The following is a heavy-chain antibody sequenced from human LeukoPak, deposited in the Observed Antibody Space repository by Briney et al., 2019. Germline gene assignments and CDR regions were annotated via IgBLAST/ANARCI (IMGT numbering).Heavy chain of an antibody. J-gene: IGHJ4*02. Sequence: SVTVSFKASGGTFSSYAISWVRQAPGQGLEWMGGIIPIFGTANYAQKFQGRVTITADESTSTAYMELSSLRSEDTAVYYCASSQRREYQLPIFDYWGQGTLVTVSS. CDR3: ASSQRREYQLPIFDY. CDR1: GGTFSSYA. CDR2: IIPIFGTA. D-gene: IGHD2-2*01. V-gene: IGHV1-69*13.